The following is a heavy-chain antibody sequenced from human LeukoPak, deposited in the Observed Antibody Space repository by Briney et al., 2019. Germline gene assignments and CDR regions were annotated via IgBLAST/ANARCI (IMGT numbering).Heavy chain of an antibody. CDR3: ARAPAPIIAVAGSFDC. CDR1: GDSVSNNRAS. Sequence: SQTLSLTCALSGDSVSNNRASWKCIRQSASRGLEWRIMTFDRAKWYNDNAETVKCRITINTDRSKYNFYLKVNVVTPWQRAVYYCARAPAPIIAVAGSFDCWGQGTLVNVSS. J-gene: IGHJ4*01. V-gene: IGHV6-1*01. CDR2: TFDRAKWYN. D-gene: IGHD6-19*01.